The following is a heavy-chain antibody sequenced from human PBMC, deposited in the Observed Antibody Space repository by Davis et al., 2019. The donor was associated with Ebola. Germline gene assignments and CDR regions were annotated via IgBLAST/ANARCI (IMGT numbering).Heavy chain of an antibody. D-gene: IGHD1-26*01. CDR1: GGSISSYY. V-gene: IGHV4-34*01. CDR2: INHSGST. CDR3: ARTLPVGAKYYFDY. Sequence: MPSETLSLTCTVSGGSISSYYWSWIRQPPGKGLEWIGEINHSGSTNYNPSLKSRVTISVDTSKNQFSLKLSSVTAADTAVYYCARTLPVGAKYYFDYWGQGTLVTVSS. J-gene: IGHJ4*02.